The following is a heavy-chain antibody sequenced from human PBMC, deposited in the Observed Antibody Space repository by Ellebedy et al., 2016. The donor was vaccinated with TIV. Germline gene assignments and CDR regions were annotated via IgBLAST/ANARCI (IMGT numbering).Heavy chain of an antibody. Sequence: ASVKVSXXASGYTFTSYYMHWVRQAPGQGLEWMGIINPSGGSTSYAQKFQGRVTMTRDTSTSTVYMELSSLRSEDTAVYYCARTYYYDSSGQGVAFDYWGQGPLVTVSS. D-gene: IGHD3-22*01. CDR1: GYTFTSYY. V-gene: IGHV1-46*01. CDR3: ARTYYYDSSGQGVAFDY. J-gene: IGHJ4*02. CDR2: INPSGGST.